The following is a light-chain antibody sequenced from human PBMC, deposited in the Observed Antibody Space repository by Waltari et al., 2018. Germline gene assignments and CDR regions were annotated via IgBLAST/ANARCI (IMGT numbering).Light chain of an antibody. V-gene: IGLV3-1*01. CDR2: QDK. CDR3: QTWDSGTVL. Sequence: SYEVTQPPSVSVSPAQTASIPCPGDKFENKYPSWYQQKPGQSPVMVIYQDKKRPSGIPERFSGSNSGNTATLTISGTQPMDEADYYCQTWDSGTVLFGGGTKLTVL. CDR1: KFENKY. J-gene: IGLJ2*01.